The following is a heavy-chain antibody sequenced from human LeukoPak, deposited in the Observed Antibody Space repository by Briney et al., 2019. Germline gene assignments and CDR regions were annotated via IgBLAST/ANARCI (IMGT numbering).Heavy chain of an antibody. D-gene: IGHD2-21*02. CDR1: GGTFSSYA. CDR3: ARVLPVEVGAFDI. J-gene: IGHJ3*02. CDR2: IIPIFGTA. Sequence: ASVKVSCKASGGTFSSYAISWVRQAPGQGLEWMGGIIPIFGTANYAQKFQGRVTITTDESTSTAYMELSSLRSEDTAVYYCARVLPVEVGAFDIWGQGTMVTVSS. V-gene: IGHV1-69*05.